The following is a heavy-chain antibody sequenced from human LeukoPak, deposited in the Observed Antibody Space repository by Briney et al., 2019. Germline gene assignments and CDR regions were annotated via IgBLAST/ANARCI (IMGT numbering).Heavy chain of an antibody. Sequence: ASVTVSCKASGYTFTGYYMHWVRQAPAQGLEWMGWINPNSGGTNYAQKFQGRVTMTRDTSISTAYMELSRLRSDDTAVYYCARFGVGELSWDSDYWGQGTLVTVSS. V-gene: IGHV1-2*02. CDR3: ARFGVGELSWDSDY. D-gene: IGHD3-10*01. J-gene: IGHJ4*02. CDR1: GYTFTGYY. CDR2: INPNSGGT.